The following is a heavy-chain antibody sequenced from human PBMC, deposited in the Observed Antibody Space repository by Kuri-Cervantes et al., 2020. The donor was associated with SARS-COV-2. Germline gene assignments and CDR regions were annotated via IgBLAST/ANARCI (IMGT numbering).Heavy chain of an antibody. CDR2: ISSSSTTI. J-gene: IGHJ4*02. D-gene: IGHD6-13*01. Sequence: LSLTCAASGFIFSDFGMNWVRQAPGKGLEWVSYISSSSTTIYYADSVKGRFTISRDNAKNSLYLQMNSLRAEDTAVHYCARVFGSYVAAAAAYYFDYWGQGTLVTVSS. CDR3: ARVFGSYVAAAAAYYFDY. CDR1: GFIFSDFG. V-gene: IGHV3-48*01.